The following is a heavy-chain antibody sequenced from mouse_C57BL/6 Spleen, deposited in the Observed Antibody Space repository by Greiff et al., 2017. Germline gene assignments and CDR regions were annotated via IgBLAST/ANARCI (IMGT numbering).Heavy chain of an antibody. V-gene: IGHV1-22*01. D-gene: IGHD3-2*02. CDR1: GYTFTDYN. J-gene: IGHJ3*01. CDR3: ARTGSSGSWFAY. Sequence: EVQLQESGPELVKPGASVKMSCKASGYTFTDYNMHWVKQSHGKSLEWIGYINPNNGGTSYNQKFKGKVTLTVNKSSSTAYMELRSLTSEDSAVYYCARTGSSGSWFAYWGQGTLVTVSA. CDR2: INPNNGGT.